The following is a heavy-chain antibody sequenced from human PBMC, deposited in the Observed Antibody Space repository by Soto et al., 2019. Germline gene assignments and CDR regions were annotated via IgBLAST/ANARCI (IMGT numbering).Heavy chain of an antibody. Sequence: EVQLLESGGGLVQPGGSLRLSCAASGFTLNNYGMSWVRQAPGKGLEWVSAISPNGQGIYYADSVKGRLIISKDTPKHTVFLHLDSLTADATVVYYCAKDGGYPRDYFHYWGQGTLVSVSS. J-gene: IGHJ4*02. V-gene: IGHV3-23*01. CDR3: AKDGGYPRDYFHY. D-gene: IGHD6-13*01. CDR2: ISPNGQGI. CDR1: GFTLNNYG.